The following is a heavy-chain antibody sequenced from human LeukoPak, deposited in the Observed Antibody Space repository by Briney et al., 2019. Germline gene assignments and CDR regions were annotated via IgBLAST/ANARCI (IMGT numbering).Heavy chain of an antibody. J-gene: IGHJ5*02. CDR1: GFTFSIYG. V-gene: IGHV3-23*01. CDR2: ITATGGST. CDR3: ARDLGQYYDTSDNWFDP. Sequence: GGSLRLSCVASGFTFSIYGMNWVRQAPGKGLEWVSGITATGGSTYSADSVKGRFTISRDNAKNTLNLQMNSLRAEDTAVYYCARDLGQYYDTSDNWFDPWGQGTLVTVSS. D-gene: IGHD3-22*01.